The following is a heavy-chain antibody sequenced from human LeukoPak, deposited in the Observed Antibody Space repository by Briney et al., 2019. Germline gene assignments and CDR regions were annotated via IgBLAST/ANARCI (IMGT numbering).Heavy chain of an antibody. D-gene: IGHD3-10*01. Sequence: GGSLRLSCVGSGFTFSKYWMNWVRQAPGKGLEWVSYISSSSSTIYYADSVKGRFTISRDNAKNSLYLQMNSLRAEDTAVYYCARALYYSDPWGQGTLVTVSS. CDR3: ARALYYSDP. CDR2: ISSSSSTI. CDR1: GFTFSKYW. J-gene: IGHJ5*02. V-gene: IGHV3-48*04.